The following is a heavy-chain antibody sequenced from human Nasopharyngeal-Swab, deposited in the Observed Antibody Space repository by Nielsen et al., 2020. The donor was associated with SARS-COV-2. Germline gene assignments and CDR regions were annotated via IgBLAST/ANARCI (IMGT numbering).Heavy chain of an antibody. J-gene: IGHJ4*02. Sequence: SETLSLTCTVSGYSISSGYYWGWIRQPPGKGLEWIGSIYHSGSTYYNPSLKSRVTISVDTSNNQFSLKLNSVTAADTAVYYCARGVAFDFWGQGTLVTVSS. V-gene: IGHV4-38-2*02. CDR1: GYSISSGYY. CDR2: IYHSGST. D-gene: IGHD3-3*01. CDR3: ARGVAFDF.